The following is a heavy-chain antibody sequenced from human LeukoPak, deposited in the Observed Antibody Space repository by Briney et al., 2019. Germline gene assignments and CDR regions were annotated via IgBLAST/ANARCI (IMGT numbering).Heavy chain of an antibody. Sequence: GGSLRLSCAASGFTFSSYWMSWIRQAPGKGLEWVSYISTSGSTIYYADSVKGRFTISRDNAKNSLYLQMNSLRAEDTAVYYCARVYGYNDYFDYWGQGTLVIVSS. V-gene: IGHV3-11*04. CDR3: ARVYGYNDYFDY. CDR2: ISTSGSTI. D-gene: IGHD5-24*01. J-gene: IGHJ4*02. CDR1: GFTFSSYW.